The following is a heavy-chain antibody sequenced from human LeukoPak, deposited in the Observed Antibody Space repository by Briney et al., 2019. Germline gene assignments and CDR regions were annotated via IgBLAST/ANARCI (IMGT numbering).Heavy chain of an antibody. CDR3: ARDLKSYDSSFSLY. V-gene: IGHV1-2*02. Sequence: GASVKVSCKASGYTFTGYYMHWVRQAPGQGLEWMGWINPNSGGTNYAQKFQGRVTMTRDTSISTAYMELSRLRSDDTAVYYCARDLKSYDSSFSLYWGQGTLVTVSS. D-gene: IGHD3-22*01. J-gene: IGHJ4*02. CDR2: INPNSGGT. CDR1: GYTFTGYY.